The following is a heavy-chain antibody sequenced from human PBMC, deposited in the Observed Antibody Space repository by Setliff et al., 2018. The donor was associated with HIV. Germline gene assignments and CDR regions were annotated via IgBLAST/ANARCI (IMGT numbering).Heavy chain of an antibody. CDR3: ARGPYCSGGSCYSSLDY. Sequence: SETLSLTCTVSGASITDYYWSWIRQPPGKGLEWIGYIYYSGSTKYNPSLKSRVTISADTSKNQFSLKLSSVTAADTAVYYCARGPYCSGGSCYSSLDYWGQGTLVTVSS. CDR1: GASITDYY. J-gene: IGHJ4*02. CDR2: IYYSGST. D-gene: IGHD2-15*01. V-gene: IGHV4-59*01.